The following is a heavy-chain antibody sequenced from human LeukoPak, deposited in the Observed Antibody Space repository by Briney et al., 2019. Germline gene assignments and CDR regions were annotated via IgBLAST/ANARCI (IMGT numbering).Heavy chain of an antibody. V-gene: IGHV3-53*01. CDR1: GFTFSSNY. CDR2: IGSGGST. Sequence: QPGASLRLSCAASGFTFSSNYMSWVRQAPGRGLEWVSLIGSGGSTYYGDSVKGRFTISRDNSKNTLYLQMNSLRADDTAVYYCARTVHYAFDIWGQGTMVTVSS. J-gene: IGHJ3*02. D-gene: IGHD4-17*01. CDR3: ARTVHYAFDI.